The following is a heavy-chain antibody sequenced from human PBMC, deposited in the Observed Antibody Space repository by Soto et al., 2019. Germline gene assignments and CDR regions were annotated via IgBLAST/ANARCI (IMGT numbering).Heavy chain of an antibody. V-gene: IGHV4-31*02. Sequence: SETLSLTXTVSGGFISSGGYYWSWIRQHPGKGLEWIGYIYYSGSTYYNPSLKSRVTISVDTSKNQFSLKLSSVTAADTAVYYCARESRSSWYRAYNRFDPWVQGTLVTVSS. J-gene: IGHJ5*02. CDR1: GGFISSGGYY. CDR2: IYYSGST. D-gene: IGHD6-13*01. CDR3: ARESRSSWYRAYNRFDP.